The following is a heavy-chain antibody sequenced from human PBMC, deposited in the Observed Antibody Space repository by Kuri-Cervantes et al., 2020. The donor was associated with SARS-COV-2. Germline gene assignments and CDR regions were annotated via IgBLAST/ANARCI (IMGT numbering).Heavy chain of an antibody. CDR3: TTLIDY. J-gene: IGHJ4*02. CDR1: GFTFSSYA. CDR2: ISYDGSNK. V-gene: IGHV3-30*03. Sequence: SLKISCAASGFTFSSYAMSWVRQAPGKGLEWVAVISYDGSNKYYADSVKGRFTISRDDSKNTAYLQMNSLKTEDTAVYYCTTLIDYWGQGALVTVSS.